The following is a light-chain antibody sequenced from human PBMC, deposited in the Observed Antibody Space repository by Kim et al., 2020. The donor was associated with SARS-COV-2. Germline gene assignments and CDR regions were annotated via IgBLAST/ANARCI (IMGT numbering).Light chain of an antibody. CDR1: QNIGTL. Sequence: AAAVGDRVTSPWRARQNIGTLLAWYQQKPGQAPNLLIYRASSFQNGVPSMFSGSGSGTEFTLTINGLQPDDFATYYCQQYKNYWTFGRGTKVDIK. J-gene: IGKJ1*01. CDR2: RAS. V-gene: IGKV1-5*03. CDR3: QQYKNYWT.